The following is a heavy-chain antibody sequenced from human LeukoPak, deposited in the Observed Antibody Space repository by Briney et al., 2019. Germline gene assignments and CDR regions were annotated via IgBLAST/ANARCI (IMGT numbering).Heavy chain of an antibody. J-gene: IGHJ6*03. CDR2: IYYSGST. CDR3: ARALGYCSGGSCKTYYYYYMDV. V-gene: IGHV4-59*01. D-gene: IGHD2-15*01. Sequence: SETLSLTCTVSGGSISSYYWSWIRQPPGKGLEWIGYIYYSGSTNYNPSLKSRVTISVDTSKNQFPLKLSSVTAADTAVYYCARALGYCSGGSCKTYYYYYMDVWGKGTTVTVSS. CDR1: GGSISSYY.